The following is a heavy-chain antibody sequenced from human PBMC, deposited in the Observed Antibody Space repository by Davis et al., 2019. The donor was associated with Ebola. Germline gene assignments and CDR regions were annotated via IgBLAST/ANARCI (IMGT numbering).Heavy chain of an antibody. CDR1: GFTFSSNS. J-gene: IGHJ4*02. Sequence: GESLKISCAASGFTFSSNSMNWVRQAPGKGLEWVSFISSSSNYIYYADSVKGRFTVSRDNAKNSLYLQMNSLRAEDTAVYYCARDPAYDSSGYYRDYWGQGTLVTVSS. CDR3: ARDPAYDSSGYYRDY. D-gene: IGHD3-22*01. V-gene: IGHV3-21*01. CDR2: ISSSSNYI.